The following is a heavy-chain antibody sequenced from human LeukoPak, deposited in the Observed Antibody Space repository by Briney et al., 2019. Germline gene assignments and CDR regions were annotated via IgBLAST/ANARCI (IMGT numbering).Heavy chain of an antibody. D-gene: IGHD6-6*01. V-gene: IGHV4-34*01. Sequence: SETLSLTCAVYGGSFSGYYWSCIRQPPGKGLEWIGEINHSGSTNYNPSLKSRVTISVDTSKNQFSLKLSSVTAADTAVYYCARGAGSSSFDPWGQGTLVTVSS. J-gene: IGHJ5*02. CDR3: ARGAGSSSFDP. CDR2: INHSGST. CDR1: GGSFSGYY.